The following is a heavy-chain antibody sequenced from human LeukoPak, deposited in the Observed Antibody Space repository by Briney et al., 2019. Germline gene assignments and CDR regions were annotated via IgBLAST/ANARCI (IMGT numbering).Heavy chain of an antibody. Sequence: SETLSLTCTVSGGSISSSSYYWGWIRQPPGKGLEWIGSIYYSGSTYYNPSLKSRVTISVDTSKNQFSLKLSSVTAADTAVYYCARAITYFVPYYYDSSGIRGPPGGYWGQGTLVTVSS. V-gene: IGHV4-39*01. CDR1: GGSISSSSYY. CDR3: ARAITYFVPYYYDSSGIRGPPGGY. J-gene: IGHJ4*02. CDR2: IYYSGST. D-gene: IGHD3-22*01.